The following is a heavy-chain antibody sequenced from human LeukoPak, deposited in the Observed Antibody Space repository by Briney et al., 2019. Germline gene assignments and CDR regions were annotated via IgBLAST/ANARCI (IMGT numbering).Heavy chain of an antibody. V-gene: IGHV3-30-3*01. J-gene: IGHJ6*04. D-gene: IGHD3-3*01. CDR1: GFTVSSNY. CDR3: ARGLVHYDFWSWEDV. CDR2: ISYDGSNK. Sequence: GGSLRLSCAASGFTVSSNYMSWVRQAPGKGLEWVAVISYDGSNKYYADSVKGRFTISRDNSKNTLYLQMNSLRAEDTAVYYCARGLVHYDFWSWEDVWGKGTTVTVSS.